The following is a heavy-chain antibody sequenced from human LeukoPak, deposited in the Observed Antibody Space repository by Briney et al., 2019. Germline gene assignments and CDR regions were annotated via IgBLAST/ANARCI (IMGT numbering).Heavy chain of an antibody. V-gene: IGHV1-18*01. D-gene: IGHD5-12*01. CDR3: ARHHESGSGYDFWYYYYGMDV. CDR2: ISAYNGNT. Sequence: ASVKVSCKASGYTFTSYGISWVRQAPGQGLEWMGWISAYNGNTNYAQKLQGRVTMTTDTSTSTAYMELRSLRSDDTAVYYCARHHESGSGYDFWYYYYGMDVWGQGTTVTVSS. CDR1: GYTFTSYG. J-gene: IGHJ6*02.